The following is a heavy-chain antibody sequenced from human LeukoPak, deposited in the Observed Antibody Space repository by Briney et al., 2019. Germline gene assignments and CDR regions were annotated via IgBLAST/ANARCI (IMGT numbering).Heavy chain of an antibody. CDR2: IYTSGST. J-gene: IGHJ5*02. D-gene: IGHD3-3*01. V-gene: IGHV4-61*02. CDR1: GGSISSGSYY. Sequence: SETLSLTCTVSGGSISSGSYYWSWIRQPAGKGLEWIGRIYTSGSTNYNPSLKSRVTISVDTSKNQFSLKLSSVTAADTAVYYCARSSYDFWSGSNWFDPWGQGTLVTVSS. CDR3: ARSSYDFWSGSNWFDP.